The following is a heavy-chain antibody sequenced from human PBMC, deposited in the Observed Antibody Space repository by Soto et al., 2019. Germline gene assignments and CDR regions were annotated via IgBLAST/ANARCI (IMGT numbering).Heavy chain of an antibody. D-gene: IGHD6-13*01. V-gene: IGHV2-5*02. Sequence: QITLKESGPTLVKPTQTLTLTCTFSGFSLDITGVGVGWIRQSPGKALEWLALIYWDDNKRYSPSLKSRLTITRDTSKDQVVLSMTNMDPVDTATYYCAYRLVRKTAAGFEYWGQGTLVTVSS. J-gene: IGHJ4*02. CDR2: IYWDDNK. CDR3: AYRLVRKTAAGFEY. CDR1: GFSLDITGVG.